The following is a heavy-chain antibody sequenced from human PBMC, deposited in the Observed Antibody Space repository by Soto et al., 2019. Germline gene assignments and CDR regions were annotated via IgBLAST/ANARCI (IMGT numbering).Heavy chain of an antibody. CDR3: AKQRADYGSGSDTYYFDF. CDR2: ISYTSTTI. D-gene: IGHD3-10*01. V-gene: IGHV3-48*03. J-gene: IGHJ4*02. Sequence: EVQLVASGGGLVPPGGSLRLSCAVSGLTFSTDEMNWVRQAPGKGLEWLAYISYTSTTIKYADSVKGRFAVSRDNAKKSLSLQMNNLRVEDTAVYYCAKQRADYGSGSDTYYFDFWGQGTLVTVSS. CDR1: GLTFSTDE.